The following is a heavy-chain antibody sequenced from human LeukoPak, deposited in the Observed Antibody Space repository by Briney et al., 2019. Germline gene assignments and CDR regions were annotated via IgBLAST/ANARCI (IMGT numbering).Heavy chain of an antibody. D-gene: IGHD2-2*01. CDR3: ARVRGYCSSTICYRYYFDY. J-gene: IGHJ4*02. Sequence: KSSETLSLTCTVSGYSISSGYYWGWIRQPPGKGLEWIGTIYHSGSTYYNPSLKSRVTISVDTSKNQFSLKLTSVNTADTAVYYCARVRGYCSSTICYRYYFDYWGQGTLVTVSS. V-gene: IGHV4-38-2*02. CDR1: GYSISSGYY. CDR2: IYHSGST.